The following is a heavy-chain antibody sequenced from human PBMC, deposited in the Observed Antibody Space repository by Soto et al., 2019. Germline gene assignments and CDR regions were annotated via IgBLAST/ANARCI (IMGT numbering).Heavy chain of an antibody. CDR1: GGTFSSYA. D-gene: IGHD3-22*01. Sequence: SVKVSCKASGGTFSSYAISWVRQAPGQGLEWMGGIIPIFGTANYAQKFQGRVTITADESTSTAYMELSSLRSEDTAVYYCATADSSGYYRLFDYWGQGTLVTVSS. J-gene: IGHJ4*02. V-gene: IGHV1-69*13. CDR2: IIPIFGTA. CDR3: ATADSSGYYRLFDY.